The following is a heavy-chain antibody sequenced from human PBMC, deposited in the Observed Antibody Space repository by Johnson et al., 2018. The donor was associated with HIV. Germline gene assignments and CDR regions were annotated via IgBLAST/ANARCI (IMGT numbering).Heavy chain of an antibody. CDR3: ARGRHSSGYYTAAFDI. J-gene: IGHJ3*02. V-gene: IGHV3-11*01. CDR1: GFSFDDYA. Sequence: VQLVESGGGVVPPGRSLRLSCAASGFSFDDYAMHWVRQVPGKGLEWVSYISSSGSSIYYADSVKGRFTISRDNAKNSLYLQMNSLRAEDTALYYCARGRHSSGYYTAAFDIWGQGTMVTVSS. D-gene: IGHD3-22*01. CDR2: ISSSGSSI.